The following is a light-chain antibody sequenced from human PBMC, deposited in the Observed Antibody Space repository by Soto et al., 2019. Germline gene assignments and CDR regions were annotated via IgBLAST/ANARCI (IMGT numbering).Light chain of an antibody. CDR2: GAS. Sequence: EIVMKQSPVTLSVSPGERATLSCRASQSISSQLAWYQQKPGQPPRLLISGASTRATGIPARFSGGGSGTEFTLTIISLQSEDVAVYYCQPYNNWPLVTFGGGTKVEIK. CDR3: QPYNNWPLVT. J-gene: IGKJ4*01. CDR1: QSISSQ. V-gene: IGKV3-15*01.